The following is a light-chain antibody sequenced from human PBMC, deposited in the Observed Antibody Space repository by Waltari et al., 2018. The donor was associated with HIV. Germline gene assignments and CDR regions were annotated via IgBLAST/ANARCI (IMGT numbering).Light chain of an antibody. CDR2: ATS. CDR1: QHIGFS. CDR3: QQSYALPYT. J-gene: IGKJ2*01. Sequence: DIQMTQSPTLSESVADSVTIDCRASQHIGFSVNWYQCKSGRAPRLLIAATSNLQSGVPSRFSGSGFGTRFSLTITGIQPDDFAHYFCQQSYALPYTFGQGTTVEVK. V-gene: IGKV1-39*01.